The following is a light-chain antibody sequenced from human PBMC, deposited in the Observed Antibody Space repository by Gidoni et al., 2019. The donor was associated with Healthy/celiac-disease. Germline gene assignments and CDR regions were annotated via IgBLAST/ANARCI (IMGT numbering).Light chain of an antibody. CDR2: LNGDGSH. CDR1: IVPLPKS. CDR3: QTLGTGIQGV. V-gene: IGLV4-69*01. Sequence: FLGATFPLICVLAIIVPLPKSIALHQQQPEKGPLYWMKLNGDGSHSKGDGIPDLFSGSSSGAGRYLTISSRQSGDEADFYCQTLGTGIQGVFGGGTKLTVL. J-gene: IGLJ3*02.